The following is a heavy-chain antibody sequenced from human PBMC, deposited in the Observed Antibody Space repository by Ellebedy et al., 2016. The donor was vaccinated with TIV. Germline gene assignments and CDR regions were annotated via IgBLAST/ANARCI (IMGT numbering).Heavy chain of an antibody. V-gene: IGHV4-39*02. CDR1: GGSISSSSYY. Sequence: MPSETLSLTCTVSGGSISSSSYYWGWIRQPPGKGLEWIGSIFFTGSTYYNPSLKSRVSISLDTSKNNFSLKLSSVTAADTAVYYCARRLSYSPIDYWGQGTLVTVSS. D-gene: IGHD3-10*01. CDR3: ARRLSYSPIDY. CDR2: IFFTGST. J-gene: IGHJ4*02.